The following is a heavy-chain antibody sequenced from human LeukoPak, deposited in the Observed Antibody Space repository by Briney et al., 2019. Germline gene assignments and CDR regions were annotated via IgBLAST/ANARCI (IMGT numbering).Heavy chain of an antibody. V-gene: IGHV3-23*01. CDR2: ISGSGGST. CDR3: ARSRYSYGSLFDY. D-gene: IGHD5-18*01. J-gene: IGHJ4*02. Sequence: GGSLRLSCTASGFTFSSYAMSWVRQAPGKGLEWVSAISGSGGSTYYADSVKGRFTISRDNAKNSLYLQMNSLRAVDTAVYYCARSRYSYGSLFDYWGQGTLVTVSS. CDR1: GFTFSSYA.